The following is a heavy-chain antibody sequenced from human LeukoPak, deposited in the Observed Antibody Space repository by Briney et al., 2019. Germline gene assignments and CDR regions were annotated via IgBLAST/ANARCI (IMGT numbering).Heavy chain of an antibody. D-gene: IGHD2-15*01. CDR1: GGSISSDDYY. J-gene: IGHJ1*01. CDR3: ASNIVVVVAATKGAEYSQH. V-gene: IGHV4-30-2*01. CDR2: IYHTGST. Sequence: SETLSLTCTVSGGSISSDDYYWSWIRQPPGKGLEWIGYIYHTGSTYYSPSLKSRVTISLDRSTNHFSLRLSSVTAADTAVYYCASNIVVVVAATKGAEYSQHWGQGTLVTVSS.